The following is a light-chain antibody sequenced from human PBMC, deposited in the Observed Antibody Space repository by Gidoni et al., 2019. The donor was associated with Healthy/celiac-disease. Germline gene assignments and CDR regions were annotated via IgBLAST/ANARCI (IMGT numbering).Light chain of an antibody. CDR2: AAS. J-gene: IGKJ5*01. V-gene: IGKV1-9*01. CDR1: QGISSY. Sequence: DIQLTHSPSFLSASVGDRVTISCRASQGISSYLAWYQQKPGKAPKLLIYAASTLQSGVPSSFSGSGSGTEFTLTISSLQPEDFATYYCQQFNSFPITFGQGTRLEIK. CDR3: QQFNSFPIT.